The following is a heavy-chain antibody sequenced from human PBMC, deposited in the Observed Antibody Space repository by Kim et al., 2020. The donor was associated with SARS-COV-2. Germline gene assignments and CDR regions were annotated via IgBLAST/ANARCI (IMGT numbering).Heavy chain of an antibody. V-gene: IGHV4-4*02. Sequence: SETLSLTCAVSGGSISSSNWWSWVRQPPGKGLEWIGEIYHSGSTNYNPSLKSLVTISVDKSKNQFSLKLSSVTAADTAVYYCASSPSYYGEGLTGYWGQGTLVTVSS. J-gene: IGHJ4*02. CDR1: GGSISSSNW. CDR3: ASSPSYYGEGLTGY. CDR2: IYHSGST. D-gene: IGHD1-26*01.